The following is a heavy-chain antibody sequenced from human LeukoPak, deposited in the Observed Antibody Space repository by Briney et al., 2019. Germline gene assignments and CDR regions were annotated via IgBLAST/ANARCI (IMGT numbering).Heavy chain of an antibody. J-gene: IGHJ4*02. D-gene: IGHD5-18*01. Sequence: PGGSLRLSCAACGFTFSSYGMHWVRQAPGKGLEWVAVIWYDGSNKYYADSVKGRFTISRDNSKNTLYLQMNSLRAEDTAVYYCAKARGYSYGPFDYWGQGTLVTVSS. CDR3: AKARGYSYGPFDY. V-gene: IGHV3-33*06. CDR1: GFTFSSYG. CDR2: IWYDGSNK.